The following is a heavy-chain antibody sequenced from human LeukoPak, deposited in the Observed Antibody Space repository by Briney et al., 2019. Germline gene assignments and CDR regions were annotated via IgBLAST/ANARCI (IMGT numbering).Heavy chain of an antibody. CDR1: GYTFIGYY. J-gene: IGHJ4*02. D-gene: IGHD6-13*01. CDR2: INPNSGGT. CDR3: ARGLLSIASAGRGFDY. V-gene: IGHV1-2*02. Sequence: GASVKVSCKASGYTFIGYYIHWVRQAPGQGLEWMGWINPNSGGTNYAQKFQGRVTMTRDMSISTAYMELSRLRSDDTAVYYCARGLLSIASAGRGFDYWGQGTLVTVSS.